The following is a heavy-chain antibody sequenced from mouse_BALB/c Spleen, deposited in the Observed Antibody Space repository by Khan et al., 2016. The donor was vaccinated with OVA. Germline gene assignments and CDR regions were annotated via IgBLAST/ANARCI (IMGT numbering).Heavy chain of an antibody. CDR1: GFTFSSYS. D-gene: IGHD4-1*01. Sequence: EVQLVESGGDLVEPGGSLKLSCAASGFTFSSYSMSWVRQTPDKRLEWVATISSGGDYTYYPDIVKGRFTISRDNAKNTLYLQMSSLKSEDTAMYYCASHFAGSFAYWGQGTLVAVSA. J-gene: IGHJ3*01. CDR2: ISSGGDYT. CDR3: ASHFAGSFAY. V-gene: IGHV5-6*01.